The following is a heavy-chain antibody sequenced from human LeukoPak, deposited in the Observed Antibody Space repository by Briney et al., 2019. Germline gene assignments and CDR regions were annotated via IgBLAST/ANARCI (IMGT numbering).Heavy chain of an antibody. J-gene: IGHJ4*02. Sequence: SETLSLTCTVSGYSISSGYYWGWIRQPPGKGLEWIGSIYHSGSTYYNPSLKSRVTISVDTSKNQFSLNLSSVTAADTAVYYCARGYYGGNGVVYFDYWGQGTLVTVSS. CDR1: GYSISSGYY. CDR2: IYHSGST. D-gene: IGHD4-23*01. V-gene: IGHV4-38-2*02. CDR3: ARGYYGGNGVVYFDY.